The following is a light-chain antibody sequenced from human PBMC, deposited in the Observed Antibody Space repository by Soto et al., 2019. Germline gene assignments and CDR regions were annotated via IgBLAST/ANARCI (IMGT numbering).Light chain of an antibody. V-gene: IGLV2-11*01. J-gene: IGLJ1*01. CDR3: CSYAGSYV. CDR1: SSDVGAYNY. CDR2: DVS. Sequence: QSALTQPRSVSASPGQSVTIPCTGTSSDVGAYNYVSWYQQHPDKAPKLMIYDVSKRPSGVPDRFSGSKSGNTASLTISGLQAEDEADYYCCSYAGSYVFGTGTKLTVL.